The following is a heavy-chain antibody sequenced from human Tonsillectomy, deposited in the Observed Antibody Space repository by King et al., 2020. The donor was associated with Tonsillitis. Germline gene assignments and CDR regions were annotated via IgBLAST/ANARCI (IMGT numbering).Heavy chain of an antibody. J-gene: IGHJ5*02. CDR2: ISGSGGTT. D-gene: IGHD3-3*01. V-gene: IGHV3-23*04. Sequence: EVQLVESGGGLVQPGGSLRLSCAASGFTFGNYAISWVRQAPGGGLEWVSAISGSGGTTYYADSVKGRFTVSRYNSQNTLYLQMDSLRAADTAVYYCAKDRKEWLLSWFDPWGQGTLVTVSS. CDR1: GFTFGNYA. CDR3: AKDRKEWLLSWFDP.